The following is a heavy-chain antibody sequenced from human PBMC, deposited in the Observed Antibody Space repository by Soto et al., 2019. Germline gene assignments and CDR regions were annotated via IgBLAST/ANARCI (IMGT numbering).Heavy chain of an antibody. CDR3: ARVSSVVVPAAIRGPFDY. D-gene: IGHD2-2*02. CDR2: INHSGST. Sequence: SETLSLTCAVYGGSFSGYYWSWIRQPPGKGLEWIGEINHSGSTNYNPSLKSRVTISVDTSKNQFSLKLSSVTAADTAVYYCARVSSVVVPAAIRGPFDYWGQGTLVTVSS. J-gene: IGHJ4*02. V-gene: IGHV4-34*01. CDR1: GGSFSGYY.